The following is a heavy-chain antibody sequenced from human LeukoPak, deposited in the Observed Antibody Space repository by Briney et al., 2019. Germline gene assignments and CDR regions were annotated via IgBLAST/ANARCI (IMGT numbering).Heavy chain of an antibody. J-gene: IGHJ6*03. CDR3: ARALVPAAITSGYYYMDV. V-gene: IGHV1-69*01. CDR2: IIPIFGTA. CDR1: GGTFSSYA. D-gene: IGHD2-2*01. Sequence: SVKVSCKASGGTFSSYAISWVRQAPGQGLEWMGGIIPIFGTANYAQKFQGRVTITADESTSTAYMELSSLRSEDTTVYYCARALVPAAITSGYYYMDVWGKGTTVTVSS.